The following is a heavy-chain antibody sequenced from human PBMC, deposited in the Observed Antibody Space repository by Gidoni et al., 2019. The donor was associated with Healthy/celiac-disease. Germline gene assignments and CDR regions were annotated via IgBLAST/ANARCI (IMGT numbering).Heavy chain of an antibody. D-gene: IGHD3-16*02. Sequence: QLQLQESGSGLVKPSQTLSLTCAVSGGSISSGGYSWSWIRQPPGKGLEWIGYIYHSGSTYYNPSLKSRVTISVDRSKNQFSLKLSSVTAADTAVYYCARARDQPGVIPNSRDWYFDLWGRGTLVTVSS. V-gene: IGHV4-30-2*01. CDR3: ARARDQPGVIPNSRDWYFDL. CDR1: GGSISSGGYS. CDR2: IYHSGST. J-gene: IGHJ2*01.